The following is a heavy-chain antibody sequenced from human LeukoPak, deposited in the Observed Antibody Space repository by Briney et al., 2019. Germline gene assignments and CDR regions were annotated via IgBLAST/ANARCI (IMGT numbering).Heavy chain of an antibody. D-gene: IGHD6-13*01. CDR2: ISSSGSTI. CDR1: GFTFSSYA. Sequence: GGSLRLSCAASGFTFSSYAMHWVRQAPGKGLEWVSYISSSGSTIYYADSVKGRFTISRDNAKNSLYLQMNSLRAEDTAVYYCATEGYRDSYWGQGTLVTVSS. J-gene: IGHJ4*02. V-gene: IGHV3-48*03. CDR3: ATEGYRDSY.